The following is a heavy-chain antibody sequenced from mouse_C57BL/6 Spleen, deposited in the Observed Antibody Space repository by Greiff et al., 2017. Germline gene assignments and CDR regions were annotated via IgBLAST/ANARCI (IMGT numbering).Heavy chain of an antibody. Sequence: QVQLQQSGPELVKPGASVKISCKASGYAFSSSWMNWVKQRPGKGLEWIGRIYPGDGDTNYNGKFKGKATLTADKSSSTAYMQLSSLSSEDSAVYFCAREGGNYYGSSRGWFAYWGQGTLVTVSA. CDR1: GYAFSSSW. J-gene: IGHJ3*01. D-gene: IGHD1-1*01. CDR3: AREGGNYYGSSRGWFAY. CDR2: IYPGDGDT. V-gene: IGHV1-82*01.